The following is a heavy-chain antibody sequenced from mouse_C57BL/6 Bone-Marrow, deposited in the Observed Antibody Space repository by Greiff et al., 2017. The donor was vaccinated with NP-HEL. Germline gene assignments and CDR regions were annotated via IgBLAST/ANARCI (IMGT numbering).Heavy chain of an antibody. J-gene: IGHJ4*01. CDR2: ISNLAYSI. Sequence: EVKLVESGGGLVQPGGSLKLSCAASGFTFSDYGMAWVRQAPRKGPEWVAFISNLAYSIYYADTVTGRFTISRENSKNTLYLEMSSLRSEDTAMYYCARRIYGSLYAMDYWGQGTSVTVSS. CDR3: ARRIYGSLYAMDY. D-gene: IGHD1-1*01. V-gene: IGHV5-15*01. CDR1: GFTFSDYG.